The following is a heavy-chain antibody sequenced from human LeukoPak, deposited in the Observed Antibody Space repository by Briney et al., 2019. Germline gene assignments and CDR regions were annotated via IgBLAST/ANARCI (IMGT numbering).Heavy chain of an antibody. CDR3: ARERGGGYIAAFDI. D-gene: IGHD5-18*01. Sequence: PGGSLRLSCAASGFTFSSYGMDWVRQAPGKGLEWVANIREDESEKYYVDSVKGRFTISRDNAKNSLYLQMNSLRAEDTAVYYCARERGGGYIAAFDIWGQGTMVTVSS. CDR1: GFTFSSYG. CDR2: IREDESEK. V-gene: IGHV3-7*01. J-gene: IGHJ3*02.